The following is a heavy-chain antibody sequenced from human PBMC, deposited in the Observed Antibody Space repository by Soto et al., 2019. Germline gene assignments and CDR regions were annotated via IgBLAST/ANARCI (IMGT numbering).Heavy chain of an antibody. Sequence: GGSLRLSCAASGFTVSSNYMSWVRQAPGKGLEWVSVIYSGGSTYYADSVKGRFTISRDNSKNTLYLQMNSLRAEDTAVYYCAREKWNWTMDEEDWYFDLWGRGTLVTVSS. V-gene: IGHV3-53*01. D-gene: IGHD1-1*01. CDR1: GFTVSSNY. CDR2: IYSGGST. CDR3: AREKWNWTMDEEDWYFDL. J-gene: IGHJ2*01.